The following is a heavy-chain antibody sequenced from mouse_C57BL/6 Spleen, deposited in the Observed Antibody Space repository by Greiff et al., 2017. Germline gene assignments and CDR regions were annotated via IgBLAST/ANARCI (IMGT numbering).Heavy chain of an antibody. CDR2: IYPRSGNT. CDR1: GYTFTSYG. CDR3: ARRGVTTVVATGPTGDY. D-gene: IGHD1-1*01. V-gene: IGHV1-81*01. J-gene: IGHJ2*01. Sequence: QVQLQQSGAELARPGASVKLSCKASGYTFTSYGISWVKQRTGQGLEWIGEIYPRSGNTYYNEKFKGKATLTADKSSSTAYMELRSLTSEDSAVYFCARRGVTTVVATGPTGDYWGQGTTLTVSS.